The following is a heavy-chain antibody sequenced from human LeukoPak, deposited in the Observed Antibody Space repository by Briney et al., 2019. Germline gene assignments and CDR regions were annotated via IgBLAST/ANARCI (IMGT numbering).Heavy chain of an antibody. CDR2: FGGSGGGT. V-gene: IGHV3-23*01. D-gene: IGHD3-22*01. Sequence: GGSLRLSCAASGFTFSSYTMNWVRQAPGKGLEWVSSFGGSGGGTYYADSVKGRFTIFRDNSNNIVYLEMNSLRAEDTAVYYCAKGMLVEDWGQGTLVTVSS. CDR1: GFTFSSYT. J-gene: IGHJ4*02. CDR3: AKGMLVED.